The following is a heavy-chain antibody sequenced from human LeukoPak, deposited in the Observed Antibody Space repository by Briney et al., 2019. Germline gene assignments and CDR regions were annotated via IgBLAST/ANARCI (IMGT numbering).Heavy chain of an antibody. Sequence: PGGSLRLSCAASGFTFSSYSMNWVRQAPGKGLEWVSSISSSSSYIYYADSVKGRFTISRDNAMISLYLQMNSLRAEDTAVYYCARDLKASFDYWGQGTLVTVSS. CDR1: GFTFSSYS. J-gene: IGHJ4*02. CDR3: ARDLKASFDY. V-gene: IGHV3-21*01. CDR2: ISSSSSYI.